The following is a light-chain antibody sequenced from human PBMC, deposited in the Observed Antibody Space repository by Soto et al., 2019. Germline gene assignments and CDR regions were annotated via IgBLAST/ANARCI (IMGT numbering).Light chain of an antibody. CDR3: QQYGTSEII. V-gene: IGKV3-20*01. CDR2: DTS. Sequence: IVLTQSPGTLSLSPGERATLSCRASQSVSNTYVAWYQQKPGQAPRLLIYDTSSRVTGIPDRFSGSGSGTDFTLTISRLEPEDFAVFYCQQYGTSEIIFGQGTRLENK. J-gene: IGKJ5*01. CDR1: QSVSNTY.